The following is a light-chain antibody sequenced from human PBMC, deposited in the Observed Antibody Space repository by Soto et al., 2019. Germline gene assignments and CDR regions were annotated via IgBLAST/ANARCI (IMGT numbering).Light chain of an antibody. CDR3: QQSYTTPWT. Sequence: DIQMTQSPSSLSASVGDRVTITCRASQSISSYLNWYHQKPGKASKLLIYSASSLQSGVPSRFSGSGSGTAFTLTISSLQPEDFATYYCQQSYTTPWTFGQGTKVEIK. V-gene: IGKV1-39*01. CDR2: SAS. J-gene: IGKJ1*01. CDR1: QSISSY.